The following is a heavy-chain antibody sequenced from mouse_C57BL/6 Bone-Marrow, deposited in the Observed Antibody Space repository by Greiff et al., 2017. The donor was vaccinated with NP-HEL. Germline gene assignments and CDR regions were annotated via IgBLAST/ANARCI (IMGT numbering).Heavy chain of an antibody. CDR2: IYPRSGNT. D-gene: IGHD1-1*01. J-gene: IGHJ4*01. Sequence: QVQLQQSGAELARPGASVKLSCKASGYTFTSYGISWVKQRTGQGLEWIGGIYPRSGNTYYNEKFKGKATLTADKSSSTAYMELRNLTSEDSAVYFGARRSTVVPHYYAMDYWGQGTSVTVSS. CDR3: ARRSTVVPHYYAMDY. CDR1: GYTFTSYG. V-gene: IGHV1-81*01.